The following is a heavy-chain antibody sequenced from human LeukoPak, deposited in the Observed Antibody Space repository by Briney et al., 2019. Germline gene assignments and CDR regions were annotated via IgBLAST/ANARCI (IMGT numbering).Heavy chain of an antibody. V-gene: IGHV1-18*01. CDR3: ASAYDSSGYYYY. D-gene: IGHD3-22*01. J-gene: IGHJ4*02. Sequence: ASVKVSCKASGYTFTSYGISWVRQAPGRGLEWMEWISAYNGNTNYAQKLQGRVTMTTDKSTSTAYMELRSLRSDDTAVYYCASAYDSSGYYYYWGQGTLVTVSS. CDR1: GYTFTSYG. CDR2: ISAYNGNT.